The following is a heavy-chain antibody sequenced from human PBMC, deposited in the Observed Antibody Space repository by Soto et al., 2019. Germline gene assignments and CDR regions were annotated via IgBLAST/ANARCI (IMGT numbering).Heavy chain of an antibody. Sequence: VQLVQSGAEVKKPGASVKVSCKASGYTFTSYVISWVRQAPGQGLEWMGWISAYNGNTNYAQKLQGRVTMNTDTYTSTYYKELSIRSSDETALYYGAGDYGLGDIAFDIWGQGTMVTVSS. V-gene: IGHV1-18*01. CDR3: AGDYGLGDIAFDI. J-gene: IGHJ3*02. CDR1: GYTFTSYV. D-gene: IGHD3-16*01. CDR2: ISAYNGNT.